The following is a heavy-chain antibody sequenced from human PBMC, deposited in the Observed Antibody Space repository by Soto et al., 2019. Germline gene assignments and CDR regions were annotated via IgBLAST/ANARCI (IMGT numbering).Heavy chain of an antibody. J-gene: IGHJ4*02. CDR2: ISTTSGYT. CDR3: ARDRDTNGHGFFDN. Sequence: QVQLVESGGGLVKPGGSLRLSCEASGFIFGDFYMTWIRQAPGKGLEWITHISTTSGYTNYADSVRGRVTVSRDNANNSLVLEMNSLRVEDTAVYFCARDRDTNGHGFFDNWGQGVLVTVSS. D-gene: IGHD2-8*01. V-gene: IGHV3-11*05. CDR1: GFIFGDFY.